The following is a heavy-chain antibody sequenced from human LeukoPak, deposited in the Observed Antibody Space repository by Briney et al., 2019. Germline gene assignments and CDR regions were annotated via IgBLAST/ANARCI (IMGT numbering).Heavy chain of an antibody. V-gene: IGHV3-23*01. CDR3: AKGRLRFLEWPRNYYGMDV. CDR2: ISGSGGST. CDR1: GFTFSSYA. D-gene: IGHD3-3*01. Sequence: GGSRRLSCAASGFTFSSYAMSWVRQAPGKGLEWVSVISGSGGSTYYADSVKGRFTISRDNSKNTLYLQMNSLRAEDTAVYYCAKGRLRFLEWPRNYYGMDVWGQGTTVTVSS. J-gene: IGHJ6*02.